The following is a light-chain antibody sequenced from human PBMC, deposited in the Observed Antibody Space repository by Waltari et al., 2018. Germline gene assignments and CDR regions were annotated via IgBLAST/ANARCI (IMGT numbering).Light chain of an antibody. CDR3: QKYGSSPGT. J-gene: IGKJ1*01. Sequence: EIMLTQALGTLFLSAGERATLCCRSSQGRSRYLAWYQHKPGQAPSLRIYDVSSRATGIPESFSGSGSGTDCRLTVSRLEPEEFAVYYCQKYGSSPGTFGQGTKVEIK. CDR1: QGRSRY. V-gene: IGKV3-20*01. CDR2: DVS.